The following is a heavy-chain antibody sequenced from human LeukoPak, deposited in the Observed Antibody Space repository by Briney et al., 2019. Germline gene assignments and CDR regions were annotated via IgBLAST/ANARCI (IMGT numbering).Heavy chain of an antibody. CDR2: ITSDGSNT. J-gene: IGHJ5*01. V-gene: IGHV3-23*01. CDR3: AKDRPIYYHSSGHYYRKNGDS. Sequence: GGSLRLSCAASGFTFTIYAMSWVRQAPGKGLEWVSSITSDGSNTWYADSVKGRFTISRDNSKNTLRLQMNSLRAEDTAISYSAKDRPIYYHSSGHYYRKNGDSWGHGTLVTVSS. D-gene: IGHD3-22*01. CDR1: GFTFTIYA.